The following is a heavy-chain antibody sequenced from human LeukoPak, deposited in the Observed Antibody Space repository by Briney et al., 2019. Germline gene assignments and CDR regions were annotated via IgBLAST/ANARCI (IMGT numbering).Heavy chain of an antibody. CDR1: GFTFSSYA. CDR3: AKALVGATIWDAFDI. Sequence: GRSLRLSCAASGFTFSSYAMSWVRQAPGKGLEWVSTISGSGDNTYYADSVKGRFTISRDNSKNTLYLQMNSLRAEDTAVYYCAKALVGATIWDAFDIWGQGTMVTVSS. J-gene: IGHJ3*02. V-gene: IGHV3-23*01. D-gene: IGHD1-26*01. CDR2: ISGSGDNT.